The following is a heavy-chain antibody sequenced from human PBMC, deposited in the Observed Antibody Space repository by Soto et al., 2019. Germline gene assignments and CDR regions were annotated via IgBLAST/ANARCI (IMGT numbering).Heavy chain of an antibody. D-gene: IGHD6-19*01. CDR2: IYYSGST. V-gene: IGHV4-39*01. CDR1: CWSIRSSGFY. J-gene: IGHJ6*03. Sequence: SEDLCLTRTVSCWSIRSSGFYLGWVLPXPGEGLEWIGSIYYSGSTYHNPSLKSRATISVDTSKNQFSLKLSSVTAADTAVYYCAKGPVSVMGWFNYYYMDVWGKGTTVTVS. CDR3: AKGPVSVMGWFNYYYMDV.